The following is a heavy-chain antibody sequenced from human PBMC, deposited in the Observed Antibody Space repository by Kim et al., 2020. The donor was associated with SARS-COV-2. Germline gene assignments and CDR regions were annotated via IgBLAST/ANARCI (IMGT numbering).Heavy chain of an antibody. J-gene: IGHJ5*02. CDR3: ARRPKAYYYSNWFDP. Sequence: PSLKRRVTISVDTSKNQVSLKLSSVTAADTAVYYCARRPKAYYYSNWFDPWGQGTLVTVSS. V-gene: IGHV4-34*01. D-gene: IGHD3-10*01.